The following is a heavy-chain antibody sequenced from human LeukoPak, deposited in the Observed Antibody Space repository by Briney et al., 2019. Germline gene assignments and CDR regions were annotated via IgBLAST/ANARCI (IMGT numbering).Heavy chain of an antibody. Sequence: GESLKISCKGSGYTFTNYWIGWVGQMPGRGLELMGIIYPGDSDTRYSPSFQGQVTISADKSISTAYLRWSGLQAPDAAIYYCARRAPSQIWFDPWGQGTLVTVSS. CDR1: GYTFTNYW. J-gene: IGHJ5*02. CDR3: ARRAPSQIWFDP. CDR2: IYPGDSDT. V-gene: IGHV5-51*01.